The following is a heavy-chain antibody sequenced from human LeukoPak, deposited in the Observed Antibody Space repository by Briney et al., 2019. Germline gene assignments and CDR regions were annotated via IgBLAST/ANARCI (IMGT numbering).Heavy chain of an antibody. V-gene: IGHV3-21*01. J-gene: IGHJ5*02. Sequence: GGSLRLSCAASGFTFSSYSMNWVRQAPGKGLKWVSSISSSSSYIYYADSVKGRFTISRDNAKNSLYLQMNSLRAEDTAVYYCARDRSGGNWFDPWGQGTLVTVSS. CDR1: GFTFSSYS. CDR3: ARDRSGGNWFDP. D-gene: IGHD3-16*01. CDR2: ISSSSSYI.